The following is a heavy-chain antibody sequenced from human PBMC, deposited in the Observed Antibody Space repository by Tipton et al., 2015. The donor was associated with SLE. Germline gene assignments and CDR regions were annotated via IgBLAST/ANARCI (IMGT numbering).Heavy chain of an antibody. D-gene: IGHD1-14*01. Sequence: TLSLTCTVSGGSISSGSYYWSWIRQPAGKGLEWIGYIYYSGSTNYNPSLKSRVTISVDTSKNQFSLKLSSVTAADTAVYYCARVRPNRNWFDPWGQGTLVTVSS. CDR3: ARVRPNRNWFDP. J-gene: IGHJ5*02. CDR1: GGSISSGSYY. V-gene: IGHV4-61*10. CDR2: IYYSGST.